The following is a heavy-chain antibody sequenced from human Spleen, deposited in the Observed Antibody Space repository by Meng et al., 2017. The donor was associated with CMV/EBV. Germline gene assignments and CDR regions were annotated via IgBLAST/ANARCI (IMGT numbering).Heavy chain of an antibody. CDR1: SVSSSGYY. Sequence: SVSSSGYYWSWIRQHPGRGLEWIRYIYYSGGTYYNPSLKSRVAISVDTSKNQFSLKLSSVTAADTAVYYCARDNYCGSGKRTGHWFDPWGQGTLVTVSS. CDR3: ARDNYCGSGKRTGHWFDP. D-gene: IGHD3-10*01. J-gene: IGHJ5*02. CDR2: IYYSGGT. V-gene: IGHV4-31*02.